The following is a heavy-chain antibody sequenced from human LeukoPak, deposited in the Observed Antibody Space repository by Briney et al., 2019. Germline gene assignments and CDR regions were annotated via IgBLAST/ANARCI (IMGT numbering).Heavy chain of an antibody. CDR3: ASRRYDSSGYYSAEGAFDI. Sequence: VASVKVSCKVSGYTLTELSMHWVRQAPGQGLEWMGWIGAYNGNTNYAQKLQGRVTMTTDTSTSTAYMELRSLRSDDTAVYYCASRRYDSSGYYSAEGAFDIWGQGTMVTVSS. CDR2: IGAYNGNT. CDR1: GYTLTELS. D-gene: IGHD3-22*01. J-gene: IGHJ3*02. V-gene: IGHV1-18*01.